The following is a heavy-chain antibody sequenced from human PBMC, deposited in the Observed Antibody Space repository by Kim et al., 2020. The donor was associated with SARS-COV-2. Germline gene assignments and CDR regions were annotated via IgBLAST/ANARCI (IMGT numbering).Heavy chain of an antibody. D-gene: IGHD1-26*01. CDR1: GGSISSSSYY. CDR3: ASRIVGATTFED. Sequence: SETLSLTCTVSGGSISSSSYYWGWIRQPPGKGLEWIGCIYYSGSTYYNLSLKSRVTISVDTSKNLFSLKLSSVTAADTAVYYCASRIVGATTFEDWGQGTLVTVSS. CDR2: IYYSGST. J-gene: IGHJ4*02. V-gene: IGHV4-39*01.